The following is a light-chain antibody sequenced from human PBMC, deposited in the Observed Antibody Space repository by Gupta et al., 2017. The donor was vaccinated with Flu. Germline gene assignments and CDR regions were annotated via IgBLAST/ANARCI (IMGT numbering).Light chain of an antibody. CDR1: QSVSSSY. V-gene: IGKV3-20*01. Sequence: EIVLTQSPGTLSLSPGERATLSCRASQSVSSSYLAWYQQKPGQAPRLLIYGASSRATGIPDRFSGSGSGTDXTLTISXREQEDFALYYCQQYGSSQSITFGXGTRLDIK. J-gene: IGKJ5*01. CDR3: QQYGSSQSIT. CDR2: GAS.